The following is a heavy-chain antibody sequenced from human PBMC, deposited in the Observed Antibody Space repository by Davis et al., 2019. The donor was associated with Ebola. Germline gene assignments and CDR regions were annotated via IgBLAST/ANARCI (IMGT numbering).Heavy chain of an antibody. CDR1: GYTFTNYD. D-gene: IGHD2-2*01. J-gene: IGHJ4*02. Sequence: VKVSCKASGYTFTNYDINWVRQATGQGLEWVGWMNPNSGNTGYAQKVQGRVTMTRNTSISTAYMELSSLRSEDTAVYYCARGPESCRSFSCPYYFDSWGQGTLVAVSS. CDR2: MNPNSGNT. CDR3: ARGPESCRSFSCPYYFDS. V-gene: IGHV1-8*01.